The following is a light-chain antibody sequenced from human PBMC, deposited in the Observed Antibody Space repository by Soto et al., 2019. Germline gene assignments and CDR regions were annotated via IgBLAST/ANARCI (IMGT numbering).Light chain of an antibody. V-gene: IGKV3D-20*02. Sequence: EIVMTQSPASLSVSPGERATLSCRASQNVNSNLAWYQQKPGQAPRLLIYDAYNRATGIPDRFSGSGSGTDFTLTISRLEPEDFAVYYCQQQGRSWITFGQGTRLEIK. CDR2: DAY. J-gene: IGKJ5*01. CDR3: QQQGRSWIT. CDR1: QNVNSN.